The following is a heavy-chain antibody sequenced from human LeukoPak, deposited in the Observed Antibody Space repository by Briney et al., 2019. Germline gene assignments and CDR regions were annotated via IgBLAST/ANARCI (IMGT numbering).Heavy chain of an antibody. CDR1: GFTITDYG. CDR2: ISVSGDTK. D-gene: IGHD6-19*01. V-gene: IGHV3-23*01. Sequence: GGSLRLSCAVSGFTITDYGMSRVRQAPGKGLEWVSAISVSGDTKYYADSVKGRFIISRDNSRNTLYLQINSLRAEDTALYYCAQGYSGGWYPYWGQGTLVTVSS. J-gene: IGHJ4*02. CDR3: AQGYSGGWYPY.